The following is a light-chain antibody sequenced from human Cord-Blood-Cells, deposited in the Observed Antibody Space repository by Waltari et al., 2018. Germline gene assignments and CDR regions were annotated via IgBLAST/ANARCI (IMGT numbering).Light chain of an antibody. CDR1: QSVSSY. J-gene: IGKJ1*01. CDR3: QQRSNWPPGWT. CDR2: DAS. V-gene: IGKV3-11*01. Sequence: IGLTQSPATLSLSPGERVTLSCWASQSVSSYLAWYQQNTGQAPRLLIYDASNRATGIPARFSCNGSGTDFTLTISSLEPEDFAVYYCQQRSNWPPGWTFGQGTKVEIK.